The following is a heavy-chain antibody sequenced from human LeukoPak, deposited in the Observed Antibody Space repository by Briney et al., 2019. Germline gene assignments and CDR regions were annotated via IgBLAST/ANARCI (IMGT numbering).Heavy chain of an antibody. D-gene: IGHD6-13*01. V-gene: IGHV3-23*01. CDR2: ISGSGGST. CDR3: AKDQFSSSWNGGDY. J-gene: IGHJ4*02. Sequence: GGSLRLSCAASGFTFSSYAMSWVRQAPGKGLEWVSAISGSGGSTNYADSVKGRFAISRDNSKNTLYLQMNSLRAEDTAVYYCAKDQFSSSWNGGDYWGQGTLVTVSS. CDR1: GFTFSSYA.